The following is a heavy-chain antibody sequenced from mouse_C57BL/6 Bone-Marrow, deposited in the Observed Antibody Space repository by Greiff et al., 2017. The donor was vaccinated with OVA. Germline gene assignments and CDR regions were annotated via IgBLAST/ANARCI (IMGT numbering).Heavy chain of an antibody. CDR2: IDPSASST. Sequence: QQPGQGLEWLGEIDPSASSTNYNPKFTGKATLTVDTSSSTAYMQLSSLTSEDSAVYYCARDGSSLAWFAYWGQGTLVTVSA. CDR3: ARDGSSLAWFAY. V-gene: IGHV1-50*01. J-gene: IGHJ3*01. D-gene: IGHD1-1*01.